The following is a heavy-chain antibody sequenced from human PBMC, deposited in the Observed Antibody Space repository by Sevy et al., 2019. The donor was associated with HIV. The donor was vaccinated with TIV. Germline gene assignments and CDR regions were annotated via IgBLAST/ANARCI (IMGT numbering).Heavy chain of an antibody. D-gene: IGHD1-1*01. V-gene: IGHV4-34*01. CDR3: ARGTTGWFDP. CDR1: GGSFSGYY. CDR2: INHSGST. Sequence: SETLSLTCAVYGGSFSGYYWSWIRQPPGKGLEWIGEINHSGSTNYNPSLKSRVTISVDTSKNQFSLKLGSVTAADTAVYYCARGTTGWFDPWGQGTLVTVSS. J-gene: IGHJ5*02.